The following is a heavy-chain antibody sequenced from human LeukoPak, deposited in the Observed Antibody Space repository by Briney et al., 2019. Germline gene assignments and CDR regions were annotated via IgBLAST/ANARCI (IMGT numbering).Heavy chain of an antibody. CDR1: GFIFDDYG. Sequence: GGSQRLSCAASGFIFDDYGMSWVRQAPGKGLEWVSGISWNGGSTGYGDSVEGRFTISRDNAKNSLYLQMNGLRGEDTALYYCARDLKRLAAVQPPEFDYRGQGTLVTVSS. J-gene: IGHJ4*02. CDR2: ISWNGGST. CDR3: ARDLKRLAAVQPPEFDY. D-gene: IGHD6-13*01. V-gene: IGHV3-20*04.